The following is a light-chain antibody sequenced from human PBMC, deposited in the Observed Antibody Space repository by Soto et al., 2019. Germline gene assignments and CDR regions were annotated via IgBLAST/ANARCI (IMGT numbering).Light chain of an antibody. CDR2: GAS. Sequence: EIVMTQSPATLSLSPGDRATLSCRASQFMSSNYLSWYQQKPGQAPRLLIYGASTRATGIPDRFSGCGSETDFTLTISSLQPEDFAVYYCQQDYNLPWTFGHGTKVEI. V-gene: IGKV3D-7*01. CDR1: QFMSSNY. J-gene: IGKJ1*01. CDR3: QQDYNLPWT.